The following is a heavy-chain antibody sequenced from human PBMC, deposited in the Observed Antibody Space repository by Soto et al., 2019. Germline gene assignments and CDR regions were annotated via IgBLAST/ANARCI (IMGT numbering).Heavy chain of an antibody. J-gene: IGHJ4*02. V-gene: IGHV3-23*01. CDR1: GFTFSSYA. D-gene: IGHD1-1*01. Sequence: EVQLLESGGGLVQPGGSLRLSCAASGFTFSSYAMSWVRQAPGKGLEWVSAISGSGGSTYYADSVKGRFTISRDNSKNSLSLQMNSLRDEDTAIYFCARGELDRTIDYWGQGILVTVSS. CDR3: ARGELDRTIDY. CDR2: ISGSGGST.